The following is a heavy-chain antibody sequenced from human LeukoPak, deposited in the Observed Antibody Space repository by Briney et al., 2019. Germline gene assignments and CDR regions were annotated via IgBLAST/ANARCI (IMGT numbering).Heavy chain of an antibody. CDR2: IGGSGDST. V-gene: IGHV3-23*01. J-gene: IGHJ4*02. CDR3: AARPPIVVGGPFDY. CDR1: GLTFSRCA. Sequence: GGSLRLSCAASGLTFSRCAMGWVRLAPGKGLEWVSTIGGSGDSTYYAGSVKGRFTISRDHSKNTLYLQMNSLRAEDTAVYYCAARPPIVVGGPFDYWGQGILVTVSS. D-gene: IGHD2-2*01.